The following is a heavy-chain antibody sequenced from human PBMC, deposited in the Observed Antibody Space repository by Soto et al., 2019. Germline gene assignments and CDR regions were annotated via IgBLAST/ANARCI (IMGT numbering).Heavy chain of an antibody. Sequence: EVQLVESGGGLVQPGGSLRISCAASGFTFSSYWMSWVRQAPGKGLEWVANIKQDGSEKYYVDSVKGRFTISRDNAKNSLYLRMNSLRAEDTAVYFCARHVLWFGDSEACDIWGHGTVVTV. V-gene: IGHV3-7*01. CDR3: ARHVLWFGDSEACDI. D-gene: IGHD3-10*01. CDR2: IKQDGSEK. CDR1: GFTFSSYW. J-gene: IGHJ3*02.